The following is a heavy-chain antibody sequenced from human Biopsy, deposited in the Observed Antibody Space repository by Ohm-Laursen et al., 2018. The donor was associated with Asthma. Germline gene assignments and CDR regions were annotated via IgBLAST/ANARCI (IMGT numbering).Heavy chain of an antibody. CDR2: IYYSGRT. Sequence: PSETLSLTCIVSGDAMSTSGSYWGWIRQSPGKGLEWIGSIYYSGRTYYNPSLEGRVTISADTSKNPFSLKVTSVTAADTAVYYCARAVSSSSYWYFDLWGRGDLVTVSS. CDR1: GDAMSTSGSY. CDR3: ARAVSSSSYWYFDL. D-gene: IGHD6-6*01. V-gene: IGHV4-39*02. J-gene: IGHJ2*01.